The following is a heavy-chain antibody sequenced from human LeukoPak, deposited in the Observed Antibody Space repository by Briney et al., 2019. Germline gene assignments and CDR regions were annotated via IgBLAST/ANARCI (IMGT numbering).Heavy chain of an antibody. Sequence: GGSLRLSCAASGFTFSSYAMSWVRQAPGKGLEWVSAISGSGGSTYYADSVKGRFTISRDNSKNTLYLQMNSLRAEDTAVYYCAKDRITIFGVVHDAFDIWGQGTMVTVSS. CDR3: AKDRITIFGVVHDAFDI. CDR2: ISGSGGST. J-gene: IGHJ3*02. V-gene: IGHV3-23*01. D-gene: IGHD3-3*01. CDR1: GFTFSSYA.